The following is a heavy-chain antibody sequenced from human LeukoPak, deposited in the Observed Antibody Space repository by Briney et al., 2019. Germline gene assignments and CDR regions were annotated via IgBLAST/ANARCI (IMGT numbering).Heavy chain of an antibody. J-gene: IGHJ5*02. V-gene: IGHV4-59*01. CDR2: IYYSGTT. D-gene: IGHD1-1*01. CDR3: ARGRYGTISRGWFDP. CDR1: GGSISSYY. Sequence: SETLSLTCTVSGGSISSYYWSWIRQPPGEGLEWIGYIYYSGTTNYNSSLKSRVTISVDTSKKQFSLKLSSVTAADTAVYYCARGRYGTISRGWFDPWGQGTLVTVSS.